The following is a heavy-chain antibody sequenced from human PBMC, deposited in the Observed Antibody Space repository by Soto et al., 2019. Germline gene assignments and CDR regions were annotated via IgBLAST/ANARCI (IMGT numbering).Heavy chain of an antibody. V-gene: IGHV3-23*01. D-gene: IGHD4-17*01. CDR1: GFTFSSYA. J-gene: IGHJ3*02. CDR3: AKSGDYLIDAFDI. CDR2: ISGSGGST. Sequence: EVQLLESGGGLVQPGGSLRLSCAASGFTFSSYAMSWVRQAPGKGLEWVSAISGSGGSTYYADSVKGRFTISRDNAKNTLYLQMNSLRAEDTAVYYCAKSGDYLIDAFDIWGQGTMVTVSS.